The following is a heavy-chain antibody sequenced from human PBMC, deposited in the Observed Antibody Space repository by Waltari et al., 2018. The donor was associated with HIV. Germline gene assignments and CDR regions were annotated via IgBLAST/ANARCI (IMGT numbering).Heavy chain of an antibody. CDR2: IYYSGST. CDR1: GGSISSSSYY. J-gene: IGHJ4*02. V-gene: IGHV4-39*01. CDR3: ARHLIVARTAPLDY. D-gene: IGHD6-6*01. Sequence: QLQLQESGPGLVKPSETLSLTCTVSGGSISSSSYYWGWIRQPPGKGLEWIGSIYYSGSTYYNPSLKSRVTISVDTSKNQFSLKLSSVTAADTAVYYCARHLIVARTAPLDYWGQGTLVTVSS.